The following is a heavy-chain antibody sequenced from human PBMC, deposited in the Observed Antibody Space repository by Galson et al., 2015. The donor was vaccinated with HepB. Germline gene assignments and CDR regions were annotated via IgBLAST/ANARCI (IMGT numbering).Heavy chain of an antibody. D-gene: IGHD4-17*01. J-gene: IGHJ2*01. CDR2: INPNSGGT. Sequence: SVKVSCKASGYTFTGYYMHWVRQAPGQGLEWMGWINPNSGGTNYAQKFQGWVTMTRDTSISTAYMELSRLRSDDTAVYYCARSGAYGDYDWYFDLWGRGTLVTVSS. V-gene: IGHV1-2*04. CDR1: GYTFTGYY. CDR3: ARSGAYGDYDWYFDL.